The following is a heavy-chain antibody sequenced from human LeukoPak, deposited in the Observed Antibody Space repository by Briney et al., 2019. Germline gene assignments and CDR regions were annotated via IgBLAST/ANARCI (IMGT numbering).Heavy chain of an antibody. CDR3: ALTYCSGSCYSAGFDI. CDR1: GFNFSSYV. Sequence: GGSLRLSCAASGFNFSSYVMHWVRQPPGEGLEGVALIWFDGDKKYYADSVKGRFTISRDNSQNTLYLQMNSLRAEDTALYYCALTYCSGSCYSAGFDIWGQGTMVTASS. J-gene: IGHJ3*02. D-gene: IGHD2-15*01. CDR2: IWFDGDKK. V-gene: IGHV3-33*01.